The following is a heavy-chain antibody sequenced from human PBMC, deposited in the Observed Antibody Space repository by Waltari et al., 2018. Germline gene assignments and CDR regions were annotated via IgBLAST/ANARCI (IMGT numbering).Heavy chain of an antibody. CDR2: INSDASVK. J-gene: IGHJ4*02. Sequence: EVQLVESGGRLVQPGGSRTPPCVCRGSTCSNYLWYWVLQGPGKGLEWVAHINSDASVKDYVDFVKGRFTISRDNAKNSLFLQMDSLRAEDTAIYYCARDPSRRADYWGQGTLVTVSS. V-gene: IGHV3-7*01. CDR3: ARDPSRRADY. CDR1: GSTCSNYL.